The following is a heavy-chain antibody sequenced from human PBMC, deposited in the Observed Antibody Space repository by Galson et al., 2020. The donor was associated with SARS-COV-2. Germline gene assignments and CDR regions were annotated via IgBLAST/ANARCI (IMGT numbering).Heavy chain of an antibody. Sequence: SGPTLVKPTQTLTLTCTFSGFSLSTSGVGVGWIRQPPGKALEWLALIYWDDDKRYSPSLKSRLTITKDTSKNQVVLTMTNMDPVDTATYYCAHTDYDMLTGYHDTGFDPWGQGTLVTVSS. J-gene: IGHJ5*02. V-gene: IGHV2-5*02. CDR3: AHTDYDMLTGYHDTGFDP. D-gene: IGHD3-9*01. CDR2: IYWDDDK. CDR1: GFSLSTSGVG.